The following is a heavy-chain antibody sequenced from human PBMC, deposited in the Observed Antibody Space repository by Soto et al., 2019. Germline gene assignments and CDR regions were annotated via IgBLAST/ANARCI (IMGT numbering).Heavy chain of an antibody. Sequence: EVQLVESGGGLVQPGGSLGLSCAASGFTFSSYSMNWVRQAPGKGLEWVSYISSSSSTIYYADSVKGRFTISRDNAKNSLYLQMNSLRDEDTAVYYCARDPGGLGVAIDAFDIWGQGTMVTVSS. CDR3: ARDPGGLGVAIDAFDI. J-gene: IGHJ3*02. CDR1: GFTFSSYS. D-gene: IGHD3-10*01. CDR2: ISSSSSTI. V-gene: IGHV3-48*02.